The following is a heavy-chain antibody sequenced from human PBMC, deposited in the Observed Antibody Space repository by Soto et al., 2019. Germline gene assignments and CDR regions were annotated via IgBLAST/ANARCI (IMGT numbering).Heavy chain of an antibody. CDR2: IYYGGTT. Sequence: QVQLQESGPGLVTPSETLSLTCTVSGGSFSPNYWSWFRQPPGKGLEWVGYIYYGGTTSYNPSLKIRVTISVETSKSQVSLRLASVTAADTAVYYCARLGAYYQSLDPWGPGILVTVSS. D-gene: IGHD2-21*01. V-gene: IGHV4-59*08. CDR3: ARLGAYYQSLDP. CDR1: GGSFSPNY. J-gene: IGHJ5*02.